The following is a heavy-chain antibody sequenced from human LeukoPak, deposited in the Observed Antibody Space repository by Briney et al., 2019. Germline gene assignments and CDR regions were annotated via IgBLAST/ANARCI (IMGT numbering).Heavy chain of an antibody. Sequence: GGSLRLSCAASGFTFSIHGMNWVRQGPGKGLEWVSGITGSGGSTYYADSVKGRFTISRDNSKNTLYLQMNSLRAEDTAVYYCARGVRIAVAGNIDYCGEGTLVTVSS. CDR3: ARGVRIAVAGNIDY. V-gene: IGHV3-23*01. D-gene: IGHD6-19*01. CDR2: ITGSGGST. CDR1: GFTFSIHG. J-gene: IGHJ4*02.